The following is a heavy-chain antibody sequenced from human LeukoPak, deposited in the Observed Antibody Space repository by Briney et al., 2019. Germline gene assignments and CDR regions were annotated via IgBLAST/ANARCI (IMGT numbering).Heavy chain of an antibody. J-gene: IGHJ4*02. Sequence: GGSLRLSCAAAGFTFSAYRMSWVRQAPGKGLEWVANLKLGGSDKYYVDSVKGRFTITRDNAKTSLYLQMNSRRAEDTAVYYCARKTVVGSYFDYWGQGTPVTVSS. CDR3: ARKTVVGSYFDY. CDR1: GFTFSAYR. CDR2: LKLGGSDK. V-gene: IGHV3-7*03. D-gene: IGHD4-23*01.